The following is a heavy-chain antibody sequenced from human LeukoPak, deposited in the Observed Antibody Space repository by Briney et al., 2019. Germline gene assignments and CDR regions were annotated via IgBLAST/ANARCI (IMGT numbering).Heavy chain of an antibody. CDR2: INPGGVTT. Sequence: ASVKVSCKASGYTFTSYDINWVRQAPGQGLEWLGIINPGGVTTTSAQKFQGRVTLTRDTSTSTVYMELSSLRSEDTAVYYCAGTSCSGGSCYYHSWGQGTLVTVSS. D-gene: IGHD2-15*01. J-gene: IGHJ4*02. CDR3: AGTSCSGGSCYYHS. CDR1: GYTFTSYD. V-gene: IGHV1-46*01.